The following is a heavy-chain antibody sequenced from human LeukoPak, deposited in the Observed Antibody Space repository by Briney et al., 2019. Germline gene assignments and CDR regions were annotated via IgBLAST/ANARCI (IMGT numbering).Heavy chain of an antibody. CDR2: MNPNSGNT. D-gene: IGHD5-18*01. J-gene: IGHJ6*03. V-gene: IGHV1-8*01. CDR1: GYTFTSYD. CDR3: ARVVGRYSYGLTYYYYMDV. Sequence: SVKASCKASGYTFTSYDINWVRQATGQGLEWMGWMNPNSGNTGYAQKFQGRVTMTRNTSISTAYMELSSLRSEDTAVYYCARVVGRYSYGLTYYYYMDVWGKGTTVTVSS.